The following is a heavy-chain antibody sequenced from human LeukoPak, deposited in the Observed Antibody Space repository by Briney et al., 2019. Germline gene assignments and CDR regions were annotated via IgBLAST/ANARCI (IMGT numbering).Heavy chain of an antibody. V-gene: IGHV1-46*03. CDR2: INPSGGST. Sequence: ASVKVSCKASGYTFTSYYMHWVRQASGQGLEWMGIINPSGGSTSYAQKFQGRVTMTRDTSTSTVYMELSSLRSEDTAVYYCARDRNDFWSGYNNNWFDPWGQGTLVTVSS. J-gene: IGHJ5*02. D-gene: IGHD3-3*01. CDR1: GYTFTSYY. CDR3: ARDRNDFWSGYNNNWFDP.